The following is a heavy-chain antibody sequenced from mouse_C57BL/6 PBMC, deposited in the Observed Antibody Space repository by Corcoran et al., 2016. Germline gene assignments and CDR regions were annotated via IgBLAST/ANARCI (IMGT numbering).Heavy chain of an antibody. D-gene: IGHD2-5*01. V-gene: IGHV1-66*01. CDR2: IYPGSGNT. J-gene: IGHJ4*01. CDR1: GYSFTSYY. CDR3: ARSYSNQLAMDY. Sequence: QVQLQQSGPGLVKPGASVKISCKASGYSFTSYYIHWVKQRPGQGLEWMGWIYPGSGNTKYNEKFKGKATLTADTSSSTAYMQLSSLTSEDSAVYYCARSYSNQLAMDYWGQGTSVTVSS.